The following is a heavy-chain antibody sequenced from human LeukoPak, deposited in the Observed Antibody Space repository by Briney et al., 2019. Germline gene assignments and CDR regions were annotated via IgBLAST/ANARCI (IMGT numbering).Heavy chain of an antibody. Sequence: SETLSLTCNVSGGSISSGDYYWSWIRQPPGKGLEWIGYIHFSGNTFHNPSLQSRVTISAVMSKNHLSLRLSSVTAADTAVYFCARDDSTGFHYYLDVWGKGTTVTVSS. CDR3: ARDDSTGFHYYLDV. CDR1: GGSISSGDYY. J-gene: IGHJ6*03. V-gene: IGHV4-30-4*01. D-gene: IGHD3-22*01. CDR2: IHFSGNT.